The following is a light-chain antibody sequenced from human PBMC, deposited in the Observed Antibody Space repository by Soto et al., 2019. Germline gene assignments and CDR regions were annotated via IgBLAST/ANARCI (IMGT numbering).Light chain of an antibody. CDR2: EGD. V-gene: IGLV2-23*01. Sequence: QSARTQPASVSGSPGQSITISCSGTSSDVGSSNLVSWYQQHPGKAPKLIIFEGDRRPSGVSGRFSGSKSGNTASLTISGLQAEDEVDYYCCSFARSTTFYVFGTGTKVTVL. CDR1: SSDVGSSNL. J-gene: IGLJ1*01. CDR3: CSFARSTTFYV.